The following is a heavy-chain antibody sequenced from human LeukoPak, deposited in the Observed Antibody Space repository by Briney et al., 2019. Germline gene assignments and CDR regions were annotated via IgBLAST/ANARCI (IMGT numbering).Heavy chain of an antibody. J-gene: IGHJ5*02. CDR3: AREEFLRGWFGP. Sequence: PGGSLRLSSAASGFSLTSYSMNWVRQAPGNGPEWISYIDSPGTTIFYADFVTGRFTISRDKANNLLILQMNSLRVEDTAVYYCAREEFLRGWFGPWGRGTLVTVSS. CDR1: GFSLTSYS. V-gene: IGHV3-48*01. D-gene: IGHD2/OR15-2a*01. CDR2: IDSPGTTI.